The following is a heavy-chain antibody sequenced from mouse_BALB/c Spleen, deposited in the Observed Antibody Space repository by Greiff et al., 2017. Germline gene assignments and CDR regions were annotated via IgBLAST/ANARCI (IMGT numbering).Heavy chain of an antibody. CDR1: GYSFTSYW. CDR2: IYPGNSDT. V-gene: IGHV1-5*01. D-gene: IGHD1-1*01. Sequence: VQLQQSGTVLARPGASVKMSCKASGYSFTSYWMHWVKQRPGQGLEWIGAIYPGNSDTSYNQKFKGKAKLTAGTSASTAYMELSSLTNEDSAVYYCTREDCYGSSRLAYWGQGTLVTVSA. J-gene: IGHJ3*01. CDR3: TREDCYGSSRLAY.